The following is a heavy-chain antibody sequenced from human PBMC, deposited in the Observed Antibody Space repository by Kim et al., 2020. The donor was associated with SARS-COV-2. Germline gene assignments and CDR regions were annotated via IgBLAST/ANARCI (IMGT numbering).Heavy chain of an antibody. V-gene: IGHV1-58*01. CDR1: GFTFTSSA. CDR2: IVVGSGNT. CDR3: AADLRAIAGFDP. J-gene: IGHJ5*02. Sequence: SVKVSCKASGFTFTSSAVQWVRQARGQRLEWIGWIVVGSGNTNYAQKFQERVTITRDMSTSTAYMELSSLRSEDTAVYYCAADLRAIAGFDPWGQGTLVTVSS. D-gene: IGHD6-13*01.